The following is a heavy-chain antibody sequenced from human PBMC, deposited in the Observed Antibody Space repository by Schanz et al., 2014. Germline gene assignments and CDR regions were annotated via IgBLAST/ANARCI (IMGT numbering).Heavy chain of an antibody. Sequence: EVQLVESGGGVVQPGGSLRLSCAASGFTFTNYAMCWVRQAPGKGLEWVSSISGTGGDDTYYADSVKGRFTISRDNSKNTLYLQMNSLRAEDTAVYYCAKGRFGELSAFDIWGQGTMVTVSS. CDR2: ISGTGGDDT. CDR1: GFTFTNYA. V-gene: IGHV3-23*04. CDR3: AKGRFGELSAFDI. D-gene: IGHD3-10*01. J-gene: IGHJ3*02.